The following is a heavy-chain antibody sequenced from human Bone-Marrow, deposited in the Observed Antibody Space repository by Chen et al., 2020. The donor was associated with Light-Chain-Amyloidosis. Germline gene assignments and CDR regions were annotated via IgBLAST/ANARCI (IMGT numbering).Heavy chain of an antibody. CDR1: GFDFSEFW. J-gene: IGHJ3*01. Sequence: EVQLVESGGGLLQPGGAVGLSCSVSGFDFSEFWMHWVCQVPGKGPGWVSRIKCRGTIITYAESVKGRFTISRDNARSTLFLQMDRLRAEDTAIYYCARQDYASSWYPSFDAWGHGTMVTVSS. D-gene: IGHD6-13*01. V-gene: IGHV3-74*03. CDR2: IKCRGTII. CDR3: ARQDYASSWYPSFDA.